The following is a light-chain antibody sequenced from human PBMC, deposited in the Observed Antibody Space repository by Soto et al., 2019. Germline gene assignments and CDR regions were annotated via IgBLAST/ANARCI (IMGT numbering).Light chain of an antibody. CDR2: DAS. Sequence: EVVLTQSPDTLSLSPGERATLSCRASQSVSSFLAWYQQKPGQAPRLLIYDASNRATGIPARFSGSGSGTDFTLTISRREPEDFAVYYCQHRSSWPGAFGPETTVDIK. V-gene: IGKV3-11*01. CDR1: QSVSSF. J-gene: IGKJ3*01. CDR3: QHRSSWPGA.